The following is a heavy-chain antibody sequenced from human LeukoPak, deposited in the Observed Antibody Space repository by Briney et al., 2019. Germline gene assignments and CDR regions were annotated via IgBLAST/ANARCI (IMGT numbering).Heavy chain of an antibody. J-gene: IGHJ6*03. CDR2: IIPTFGTA. V-gene: IGHV1-69*06. CDR3: ARDGPDFWSGYPPNYMDV. Sequence: ASVKVSCKASGGTFSSYAISWVRQAPGQGLEWMGRIIPTFGTANYAQKFQGRVTITADKSTSTAYMELSSLRSEDTAVYYCARDGPDFWSGYPPNYMDVWGKGTTVTVSS. CDR1: GGTFSSYA. D-gene: IGHD3-3*01.